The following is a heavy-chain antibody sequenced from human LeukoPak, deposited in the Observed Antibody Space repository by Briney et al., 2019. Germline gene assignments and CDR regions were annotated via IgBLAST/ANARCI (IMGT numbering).Heavy chain of an antibody. CDR3: AKGESGWYAYFDY. CDR1: GFTFSSYG. CDR2: IWYDGSNK. V-gene: IGHV3-33*06. Sequence: GGSLRLSCAASGFTFSSYGMHWVRQAPGKGLEWVAVIWYDGSNKYYADSVKGRFTISRDNSKNTLYLQMNSLRAEDTAVYYCAKGESGWYAYFDYWGQGTLVTVSS. D-gene: IGHD6-19*01. J-gene: IGHJ4*02.